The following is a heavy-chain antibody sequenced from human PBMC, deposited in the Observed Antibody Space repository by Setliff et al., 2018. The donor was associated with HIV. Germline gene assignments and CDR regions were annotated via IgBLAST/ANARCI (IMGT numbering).Heavy chain of an antibody. Sequence: SETLSLTCTVSGGSISSGSYYWNWIRQPAGKGLEWVGQISTGRATDYNSSLKSRVTISLDKSKNQFSLRLNSVTAADTAVYYCARVLDGNHYDAFNLWGQGTTVTVSS. CDR1: GGSISSGSYY. V-gene: IGHV4-61*09. CDR3: ARVLDGNHYDAFNL. J-gene: IGHJ3*01. CDR2: ISTGRAT. D-gene: IGHD1-26*01.